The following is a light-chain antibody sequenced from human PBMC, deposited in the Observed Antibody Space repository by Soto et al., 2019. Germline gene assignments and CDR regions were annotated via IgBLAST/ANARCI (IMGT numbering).Light chain of an antibody. CDR2: DAS. CDR3: QQFKSYPSLT. J-gene: IGKJ4*01. Sequence: AIQLTQSPSSLSASVGDRVTITCRASQGISSALAWYHQKPGKAPKLLIYDASTLDSGVPSRFSGSGSGTDFTLTISSLQPEDFATHYCQQFKSYPSLTFGGGTKVAIK. CDR1: QGISSA. V-gene: IGKV1-13*02.